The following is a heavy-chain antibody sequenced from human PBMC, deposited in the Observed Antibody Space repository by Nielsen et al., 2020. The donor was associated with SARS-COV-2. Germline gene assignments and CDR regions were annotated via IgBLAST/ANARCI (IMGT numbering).Heavy chain of an antibody. Sequence: SEILSLTCTVSGVSVSSGSYFWSWIRQPPGKRLEWIGYMFYIGTANYNPSFQSRVNISVDTSKNQFSLNLSSVTAADTAIYYCARGGYNIYDFDYWGRGTLVTVSS. D-gene: IGHD3-22*01. CDR1: GVSVSSGSYF. CDR2: MFYIGTA. V-gene: IGHV4-61*01. J-gene: IGHJ4*02. CDR3: ARGGYNIYDFDY.